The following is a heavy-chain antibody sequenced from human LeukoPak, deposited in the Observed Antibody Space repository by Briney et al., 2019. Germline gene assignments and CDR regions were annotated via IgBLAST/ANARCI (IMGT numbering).Heavy chain of an antibody. D-gene: IGHD3-10*01. Sequence: SETLSLTCTVSGGSISYYYWTWIRQPPGKGLEWIGYIYYSGGTNYNPSLKSRVAISVDTSKNQFSLNLTSVTAADTAVYYCARHDDSGGPIDYWAQGTLVTVSS. J-gene: IGHJ4*02. V-gene: IGHV4-59*08. CDR1: GGSISYYY. CDR2: IYYSGGT. CDR3: ARHDDSGGPIDY.